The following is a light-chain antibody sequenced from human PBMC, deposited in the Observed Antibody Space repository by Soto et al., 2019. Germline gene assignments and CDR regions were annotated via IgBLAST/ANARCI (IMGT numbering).Light chain of an antibody. CDR1: ESVSII. V-gene: IGKV3D-15*01. Sequence: EILMTQSPATLSVSPGEGATISWGASESVSIILAWYQQKPGQPPRLLIHGASTRASGVPPRFNGSGSGTAFNLTISSLQSEDYGVYFCQQYHSWTKWTFGPGTKVDI. CDR3: QQYHSWTKWT. CDR2: GAS. J-gene: IGKJ1*01.